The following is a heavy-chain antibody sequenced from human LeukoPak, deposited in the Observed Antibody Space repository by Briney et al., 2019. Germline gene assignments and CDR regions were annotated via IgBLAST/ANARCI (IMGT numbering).Heavy chain of an antibody. Sequence: ASVKVSCKASGYTFTGYYMHWVRQAPGQGLEWMEWINPNSGGTNYAQNFQGRVTMTRDTSINTAYMELSSLRSDDTAVYYCARGGAYYYGAGYLWGQGTLVTVSS. D-gene: IGHD3-10*01. CDR3: ARGGAYYYGAGYL. CDR1: GYTFTGYY. J-gene: IGHJ1*01. V-gene: IGHV1-2*02. CDR2: INPNSGGT.